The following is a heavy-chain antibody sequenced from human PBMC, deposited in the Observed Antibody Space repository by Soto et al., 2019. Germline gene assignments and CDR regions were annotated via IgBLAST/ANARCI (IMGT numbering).Heavy chain of an antibody. Sequence: QVQLLQSGAEVTKPGSSVRVSCEASGGTFRTYAISWVRQAPGQGLEWMGEIIPIFGTVNYAQKFQGRVTITADESTTTVYMDLRSLRSEDTAVYYCAKGAVAGTPTSYYYYGMDVWGQGTTVTVSS. V-gene: IGHV1-69*12. D-gene: IGHD6-19*01. CDR1: GGTFRTYA. CDR2: IIPIFGTV. J-gene: IGHJ6*02. CDR3: AKGAVAGTPTSYYYYGMDV.